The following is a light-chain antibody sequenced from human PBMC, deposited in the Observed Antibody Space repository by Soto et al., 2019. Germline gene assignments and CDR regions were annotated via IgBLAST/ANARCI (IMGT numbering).Light chain of an antibody. CDR1: SSNIGTNT. Sequence: QSVLTQPPSASGTPGQRVTISCSGSSSNIGTNTVNWYQQLPGSAPQLLLYSTNQRPSGVPGRFSGSKSGTSASLAISGLQAEDEADYYCSSHAGNNDFVFGTGTKVTVL. J-gene: IGLJ1*01. CDR2: STN. V-gene: IGLV1-44*01. CDR3: SSHAGNNDFV.